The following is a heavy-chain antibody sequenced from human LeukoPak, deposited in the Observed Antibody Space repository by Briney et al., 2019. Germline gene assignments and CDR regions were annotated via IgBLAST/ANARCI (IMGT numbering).Heavy chain of an antibody. V-gene: IGHV4-39*02. CDR2: IYYSGST. Sequence: PSETLSLTCTVSGGSISSSSYSWGWIRQPPGKGLEWIGSIYYSGSTYYNPSLKSRVTISVDTSKNQFSLKLSSVTAADTAVYYCARERYPYGMDVWGQGTTVTVSS. D-gene: IGHD1-1*01. CDR1: GGSISSSSYS. J-gene: IGHJ6*02. CDR3: ARERYPYGMDV.